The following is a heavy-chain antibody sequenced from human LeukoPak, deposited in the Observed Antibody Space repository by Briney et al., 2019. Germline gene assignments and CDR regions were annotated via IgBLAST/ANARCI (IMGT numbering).Heavy chain of an antibody. CDR3: ARQDRDILSGGFDP. Sequence: TSETLSLTCTVSGGSISSYYWSWIRQPPGKGLEWIGYIYTSGSTNYNPSLKSRVTISLDTSKNQFSLKLSSVSAADTAVYYCARQDRDILSGGFDPWGQGTLVTVSS. D-gene: IGHD2-15*01. CDR1: GGSISSYY. J-gene: IGHJ5*02. V-gene: IGHV4-4*09. CDR2: IYTSGST.